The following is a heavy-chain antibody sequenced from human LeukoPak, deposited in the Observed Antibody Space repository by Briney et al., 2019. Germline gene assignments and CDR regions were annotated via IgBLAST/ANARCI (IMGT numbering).Heavy chain of an antibody. CDR1: AGSVSSYY. J-gene: IGHJ5*02. CDR2: IYTSGST. Sequence: SETLSLTCTVSAGSVSSYYCRWIRQPPGKGREWFGRIYTSGSTDYNPSLKSRVTMSVDTSKNQFFLKLSSVTAADTAVYYCARGGGDYGSGFGPWGQGTLVTVSS. CDR3: ARGGGDYGSGFGP. V-gene: IGHV4-4*07. D-gene: IGHD3-10*01.